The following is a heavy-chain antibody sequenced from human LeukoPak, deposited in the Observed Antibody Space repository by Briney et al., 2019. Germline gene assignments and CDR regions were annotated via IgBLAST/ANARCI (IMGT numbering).Heavy chain of an antibody. V-gene: IGHV1-69*05. Sequence: SVKVSCKASGVTFSSYAISWVRQAPGQGLEWMGRIIPIFGTANYAQKFQGRVTITTDESTSTAYMELSSLRSEDTAVYYCAREVVVVVAATQGAFDIWGQGTMVTVSS. J-gene: IGHJ3*02. CDR2: IIPIFGTA. D-gene: IGHD2-15*01. CDR3: AREVVVVVAATQGAFDI. CDR1: GVTFSSYA.